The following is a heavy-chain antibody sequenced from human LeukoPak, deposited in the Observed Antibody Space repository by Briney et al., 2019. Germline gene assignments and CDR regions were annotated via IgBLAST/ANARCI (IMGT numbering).Heavy chain of an antibody. D-gene: IGHD6-13*01. V-gene: IGHV4-39*07. CDR2: ISHSGST. CDR1: GGSITSTGYY. Sequence: PSETLSLTCTVSGGSITSTGYYWSWIRQPPGKGLEWIGEISHSGSTNYNPSLKSRVTISVDTSKNQFSLKLSSVTAADTAVYYCARDHRSTYYYYYGMDVWGQGTTVTVSS. J-gene: IGHJ6*02. CDR3: ARDHRSTYYYYYGMDV.